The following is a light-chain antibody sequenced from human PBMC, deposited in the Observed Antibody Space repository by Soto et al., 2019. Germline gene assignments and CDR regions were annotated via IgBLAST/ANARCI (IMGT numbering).Light chain of an antibody. Sequence: QSVLTQPASVSGSPGQSITMSCTGSSSDVGTYNYVSWYQHHPGRAPKLIIYEVRNRPSGVSDRFSGSKSGNTASLTISGLQAEDEADYYCTLYMSSSLFFGGGTRLTVL. V-gene: IGLV2-14*01. J-gene: IGLJ2*01. CDR3: TLYMSSSLF. CDR1: SSDVGTYNY. CDR2: EVR.